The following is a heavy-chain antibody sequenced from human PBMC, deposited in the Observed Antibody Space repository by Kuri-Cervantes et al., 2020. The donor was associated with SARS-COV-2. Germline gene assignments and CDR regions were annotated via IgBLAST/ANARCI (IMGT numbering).Heavy chain of an antibody. D-gene: IGHD1-1*01. J-gene: IGHJ4*02. Sequence: GESLKISCAASGFTFSSYALTWVRQAPGKGLQWVSGLSGSGGNKYYADSVKGRFTVSSDSSKNTLYLQMNNLRADDTALYYCVKGVNSGRFDHWGQGTQVTVSS. CDR1: GFTFSSYA. CDR3: VKGVNSGRFDH. CDR2: LSGSGGNK. V-gene: IGHV3-23*01.